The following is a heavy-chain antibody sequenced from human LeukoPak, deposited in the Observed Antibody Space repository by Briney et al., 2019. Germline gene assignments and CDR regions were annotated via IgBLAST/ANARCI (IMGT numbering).Heavy chain of an antibody. CDR3: AKRFGGITMVRGVIGAATGFDY. CDR1: GFTFSSYA. CDR2: ISGSGGST. D-gene: IGHD3-10*01. Sequence: GGSLRLSCAASGFTFSSYAMSWVRQAPGKGLEWVSAISGSGGSTYYADSVKGRFTISRDNSKNTLYLQMNSLRAEDTAVYYCAKRFGGITMVRGVIGAATGFDYWGQGTLVTVSS. V-gene: IGHV3-23*01. J-gene: IGHJ4*02.